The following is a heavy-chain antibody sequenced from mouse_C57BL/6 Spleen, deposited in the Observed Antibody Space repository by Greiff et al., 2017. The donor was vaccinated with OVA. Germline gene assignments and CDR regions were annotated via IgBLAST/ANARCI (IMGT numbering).Heavy chain of an antibody. D-gene: IGHD1-1*01. V-gene: IGHV1-64*01. CDR3: ARSPNLGTTVVDY. CDR1: GYTFTSYW. CDR2: IHPNSGSA. J-gene: IGHJ2*01. Sequence: QVQLQQPGAELVKPGASVKLSCKASGYTFTSYWMHWVKQRPGQGLEWIGMIHPNSGSANYNEKFKSKATLTVDKSSSTAYMQLSSLTSEDSAVYYCARSPNLGTTVVDYWGQGTTLTVSS.